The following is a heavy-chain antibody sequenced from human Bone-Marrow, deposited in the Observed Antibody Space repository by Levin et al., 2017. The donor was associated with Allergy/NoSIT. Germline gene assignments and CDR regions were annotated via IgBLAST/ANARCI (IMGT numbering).Heavy chain of an antibody. CDR2: LSYDGSDK. V-gene: IGHV3-30-3*01. Sequence: GGSLRLSCAASGFTFGSYGMHWVRQAPGKGLEWVAFLSYDGSDKYYADSVKGRFTISRDNSKNTLYLQMISVRLDDTAIYFCARGPDTSGSHFDYWGQGALVTVSS. J-gene: IGHJ4*02. D-gene: IGHD5-18*01. CDR3: ARGPDTSGSHFDY. CDR1: GFTFGSYG.